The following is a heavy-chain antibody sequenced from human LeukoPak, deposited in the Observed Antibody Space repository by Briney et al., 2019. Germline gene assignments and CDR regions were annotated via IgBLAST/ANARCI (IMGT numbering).Heavy chain of an antibody. V-gene: IGHV3-53*01. D-gene: IGHD6-13*01. CDR2: VYSDDSA. Sequence: PGGSLRLSCAASGFTVSSSYMSWVRQAPGKGLEWLSVVYSDDSAYYADSVMGRFTISRDNSKNTMYLQMNSLRAEDTALYYCTRDRGAASGYWGQGTLVTVSS. CDR3: TRDRGAASGY. J-gene: IGHJ4*02. CDR1: GFTVSSSY.